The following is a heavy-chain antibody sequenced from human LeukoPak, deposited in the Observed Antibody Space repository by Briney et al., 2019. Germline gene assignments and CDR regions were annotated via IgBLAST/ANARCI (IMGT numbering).Heavy chain of an antibody. V-gene: IGHV3-20*04. CDR3: AREGDSSGYYDY. Sequence: GGSLRLSCAASGFTFSSYGVSWVRQAPGKGLEWVSGINWNGGRTGYADSLKGRFTISRDNAKNSLYLQMNSLRDEDTAFYYCAREGDSSGYYDYWGQGNLVTVSS. CDR1: GFTFSSYG. CDR2: INWNGGRT. J-gene: IGHJ4*02. D-gene: IGHD3-22*01.